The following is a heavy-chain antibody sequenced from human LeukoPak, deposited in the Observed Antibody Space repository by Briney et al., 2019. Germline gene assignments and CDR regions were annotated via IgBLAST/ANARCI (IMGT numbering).Heavy chain of an antibody. D-gene: IGHD3-22*01. CDR3: ARVRASIGSIDY. V-gene: IGHV3-30*12. CDR1: GFTFRKHG. Sequence: GTSLRLSCAASGFTFRKHGMHWVRQAPGKGLEWVAVILNDGSKVWYTDSVKGRFTISRDNSRNTPYLQMNSLRDEDTAVYYCARVRASIGSIDYWGQGTPVTVSS. CDR2: ILNDGSKV. J-gene: IGHJ4*02.